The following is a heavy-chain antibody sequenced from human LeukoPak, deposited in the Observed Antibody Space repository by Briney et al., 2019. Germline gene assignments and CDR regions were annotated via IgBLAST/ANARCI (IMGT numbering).Heavy chain of an antibody. D-gene: IGHD2-21*02. Sequence: PGGSLRLSCAASGFTFSSSGMTWVRQAPGKGLEWVSAISDSGGTTYYSDSVKGRFTISRDNSKNTLYLQMNSLSAEDTAVYYCARSVVTATPHYFQHWGQGTLVTVSS. J-gene: IGHJ1*01. CDR1: GFTFSSSG. CDR2: ISDSGGTT. V-gene: IGHV3-23*01. CDR3: ARSVVTATPHYFQH.